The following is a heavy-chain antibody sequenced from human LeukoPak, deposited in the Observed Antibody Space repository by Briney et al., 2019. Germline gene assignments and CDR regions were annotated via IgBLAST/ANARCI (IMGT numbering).Heavy chain of an antibody. CDR1: GGSISSATYS. J-gene: IGHJ4*02. CDR3: ARGDRYSSSWPFDY. Sequence: SETLSLTCAVSGGSISSATYSWNWIRQPPGKGLEWIGYISHSGRTNYNPSLKSRVTMSVDRSKTQFSLRLTSVTAADTAVYYCARGDRYSSSWPFDYWGQGTLVTVSS. CDR2: ISHSGRT. V-gene: IGHV4-30-2*01. D-gene: IGHD6-13*01.